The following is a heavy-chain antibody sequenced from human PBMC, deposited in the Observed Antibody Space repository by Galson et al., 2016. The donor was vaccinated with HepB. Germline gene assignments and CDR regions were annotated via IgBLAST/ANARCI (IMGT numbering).Heavy chain of an antibody. Sequence: SVKVSCKASGYTFTNYGINWVRQAPGQGLEWMGWISAYNGNTNYAQKLQARVTMAIDTSTSTAYMELRSLRTDDTAVYYCARVEEGFMEWLSEVWGQGTLVTVSS. V-gene: IGHV1-18*01. CDR2: ISAYNGNT. CDR3: ARVEEGFMEWLSEV. D-gene: IGHD3-3*01. J-gene: IGHJ4*02. CDR1: GYTFTNYG.